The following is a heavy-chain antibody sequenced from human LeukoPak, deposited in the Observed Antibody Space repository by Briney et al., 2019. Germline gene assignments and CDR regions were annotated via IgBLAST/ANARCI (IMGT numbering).Heavy chain of an antibody. CDR2: IKSKNDGGTT. D-gene: IGHD2/OR15-2a*01. Sequence: GGSLRLSCAASGFIFNKAWMNWVRQAPGKGPEWVGRIKSKNDGGTTDYGSPVKGRFTISRDDSKNTLYLQMNSLITDDTAIYYCTPVMVEDRGFWGQGTLVTVSS. J-gene: IGHJ4*02. CDR1: GFIFNKAW. CDR3: TPVMVEDRGF. V-gene: IGHV3-15*01.